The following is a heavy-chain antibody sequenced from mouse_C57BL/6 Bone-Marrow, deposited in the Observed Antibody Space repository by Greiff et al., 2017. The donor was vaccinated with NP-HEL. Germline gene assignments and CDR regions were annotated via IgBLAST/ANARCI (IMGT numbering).Heavy chain of an antibody. D-gene: IGHD2-4*01. Sequence: VHLVESGAELVRPGTSVKVSCKASGYAFTNYLIEWVKQRPGQGLEWIGVINPGSGGTNYNEKFKGKATLTADKSSSTAYMQLSSLTSEDSAVYFCARVDYLYYYAMDYWGQGTSVTVSS. CDR2: INPGSGGT. V-gene: IGHV1-54*01. CDR3: ARVDYLYYYAMDY. J-gene: IGHJ4*01. CDR1: GYAFTNYL.